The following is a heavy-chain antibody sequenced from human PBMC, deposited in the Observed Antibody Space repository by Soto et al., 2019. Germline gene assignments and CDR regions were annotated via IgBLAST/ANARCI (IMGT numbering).Heavy chain of an antibody. CDR3: TRASSDRNHMEV. V-gene: IGHV3-23*01. CDR2: ITERGGDT. Sequence: EVQLLESGGGLVQPGGSLRLSCAASGFTFGNFVMRWVRQTPGKGLEWVSTITERGGDTYYTDSVKGRFTISRDNSKNTLYLQMTSLRAEDTALYYCTRASSDRNHMEVWGPGTTVTVSS. CDR1: GFTFGNFV. J-gene: IGHJ6*02.